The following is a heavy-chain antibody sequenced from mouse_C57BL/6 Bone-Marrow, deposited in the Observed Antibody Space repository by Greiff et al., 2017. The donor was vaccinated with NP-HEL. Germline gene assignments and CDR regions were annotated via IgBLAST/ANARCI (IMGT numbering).Heavy chain of an antibody. CDR2: IYPGDGDT. CDR3: ARGAY. V-gene: IGHV1-80*01. J-gene: IGHJ3*01. Sequence: LEESGAELVKPGASVKISCKASGYAFSSYWMNWVKQRPGKGLEWIGQIYPGDGDTNYNGKFKDKASLTADKSSSTAYMQLSSLTSEDSAVYFCARGAYWGQWTLVTVSA. CDR1: GYAFSSYW.